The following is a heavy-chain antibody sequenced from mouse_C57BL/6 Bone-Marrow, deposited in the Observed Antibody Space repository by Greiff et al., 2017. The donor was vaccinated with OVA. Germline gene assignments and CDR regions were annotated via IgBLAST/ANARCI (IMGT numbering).Heavy chain of an antibody. CDR3: STRVLFTGWYFDV. V-gene: IGHV1-39*01. CDR1: GYSFTDYY. D-gene: IGHD6-2*01. CDR2: INPNYGTT. J-gene: IGHJ1*03. Sequence: VQLQQSGPELVKPGASVKISCKASGYSFTDYYMNWVKQSTGKSLEWIGVINPNYGTTRYNQKFKGKATLTVDQSSSTAYMLLNSLTSADAAVYYCSTRVLFTGWYFDVWGTGTTVTVSS.